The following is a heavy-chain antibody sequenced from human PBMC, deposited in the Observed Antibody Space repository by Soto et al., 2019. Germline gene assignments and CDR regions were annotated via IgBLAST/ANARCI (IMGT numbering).Heavy chain of an antibody. CDR1: GFFISSGNY. Sequence: SETLSLTCAVSGFFISSGNYWGWIRKPPGKGLEWIGSIFHGGNTYHNPSLKSRVTISVDMSKNQFSLKLNSVTAADMAVYYCARARWYDAFDVWGQGTVVTVSS. V-gene: IGHV4-38-2*01. CDR3: ARARWYDAFDV. D-gene: IGHD2-15*01. J-gene: IGHJ3*01. CDR2: IFHGGNT.